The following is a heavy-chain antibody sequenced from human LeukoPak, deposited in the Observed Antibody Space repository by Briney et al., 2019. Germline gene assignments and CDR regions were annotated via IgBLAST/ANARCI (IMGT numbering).Heavy chain of an antibody. CDR1: GYPFSPHF. Sequence: GASVKVSCKASGYPFSPHFLNWVRQAPGQGLEWMGNIDTTTGNPRYAQDFTGRFVFSLDTSVSTAYLQITSLKADDTAAYYCVRGTPTPGMDYWGQGTQVTVSS. D-gene: IGHD3-10*01. CDR2: IDTTTGNP. CDR3: VRGTPTPGMDY. V-gene: IGHV7-4-1*02. J-gene: IGHJ4*02.